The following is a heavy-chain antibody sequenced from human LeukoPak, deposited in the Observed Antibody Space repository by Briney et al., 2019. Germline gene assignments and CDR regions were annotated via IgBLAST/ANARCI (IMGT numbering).Heavy chain of an antibody. V-gene: IGHV4-34*01. D-gene: IGHD6-13*01. CDR2: INHSGST. CDR3: ARGPWYSRSWYGGFDP. J-gene: IGHJ5*02. Sequence: SETLSLTCAVYGGSFSGYYWSWIRQPPGKGLEWIGEINHSGSTNYNPSLKSRVTISVDTSKNQFSLKLSSVTAADTAVYYCARGPWYSRSWYGGFDPWGQGTLVTVSS. CDR1: GGSFSGYY.